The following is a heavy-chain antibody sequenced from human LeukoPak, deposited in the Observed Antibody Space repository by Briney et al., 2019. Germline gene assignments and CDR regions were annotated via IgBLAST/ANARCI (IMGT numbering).Heavy chain of an antibody. Sequence: SETLSLTCTVSGGSISSHYRSWIRQPPGKGLEWIGYIYYSGSTNYNPSLKSRVTISVDTSKNQFSLKLSSVTAADTAVYYCARVGSSEGEFDYWGQGTLVTVSS. V-gene: IGHV4-59*11. CDR3: ARVGSSEGEFDY. CDR2: IYYSGST. J-gene: IGHJ4*02. CDR1: GGSISSHY. D-gene: IGHD3-16*01.